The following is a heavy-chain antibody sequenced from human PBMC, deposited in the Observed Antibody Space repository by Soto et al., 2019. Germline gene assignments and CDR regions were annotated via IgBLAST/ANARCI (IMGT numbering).Heavy chain of an antibody. V-gene: IGHV3-23*01. CDR3: AKDGLGAYSYGSYYFDY. Sequence: EVQLLESGGGLVQPGGSLRLSCAASGFTFSSYAMSWVRQAPGKGLEWVSTISTSGGSTYYADSVKGRFTISRDNSKNTLYLQMNSRRAEDTAEYYCAKDGLGAYSYGSYYFDYWGQGTLVTVSS. CDR1: GFTFSSYA. CDR2: ISTSGGST. J-gene: IGHJ4*02. D-gene: IGHD5-18*01.